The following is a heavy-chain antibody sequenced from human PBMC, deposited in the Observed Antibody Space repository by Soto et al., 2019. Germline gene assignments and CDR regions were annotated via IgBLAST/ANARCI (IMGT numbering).Heavy chain of an antibody. CDR3: AKDRAYYDFWSGYDDY. CDR1: GFTFSSYG. Sequence: QVQLVESGGGVVQPGRSLRLSCAASGFTFSSYGMHWVRQAPGKGLEWVAVISYDGSNKYYADSVKGRFTISRDNSKNTLYLQMNSRRAEDTAVYYCAKDRAYYDFWSGYDDYWGQGTLVTVSS. CDR2: ISYDGSNK. D-gene: IGHD3-3*01. V-gene: IGHV3-30*18. J-gene: IGHJ4*02.